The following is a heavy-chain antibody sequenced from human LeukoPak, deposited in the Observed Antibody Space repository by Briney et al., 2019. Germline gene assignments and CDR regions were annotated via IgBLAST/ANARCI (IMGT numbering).Heavy chain of an antibody. V-gene: IGHV3-20*04. J-gene: IGHJ4*02. D-gene: IGHD3-22*01. CDR1: GFTFDDYG. CDR2: INWNGGST. Sequence: GGSLRLSCAASGFTFDDYGMSWVRQAPGKGLEWVSGINWNGGSTGYADSVKGRFTISRDNAKNSLYLQMNSLRAEDTALYYCARGPYYYDSSGYYSYLDYWGQGTLVTVSS. CDR3: ARGPYYYDSSGYYSYLDY.